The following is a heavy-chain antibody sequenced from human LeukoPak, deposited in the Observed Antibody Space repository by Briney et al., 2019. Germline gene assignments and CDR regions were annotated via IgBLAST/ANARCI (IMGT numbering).Heavy chain of an antibody. J-gene: IGHJ3*02. V-gene: IGHV1-24*01. CDR1: GYTLTELS. D-gene: IGHD2-15*01. CDR2: FDPEDGET. Sequence: ASVKVSCKVSGYTLTELSMHWVRQAPGKGLEWMGGFDPEDGETIYAQKFQGRVTMTEDTSTDTAYMELSSLRSEDTAVYYCATDSAGFYPGAFDIWGQGTMVTVSS. CDR3: ATDSAGFYPGAFDI.